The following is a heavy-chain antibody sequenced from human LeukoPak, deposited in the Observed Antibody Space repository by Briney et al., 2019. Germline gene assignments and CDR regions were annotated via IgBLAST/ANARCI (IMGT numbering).Heavy chain of an antibody. V-gene: IGHV1-24*01. Sequence: ASVKVSCKVSGYTLTELSMHWERQAPGKGLEWMGGFDPEDGETIYAQKFQGRVTMTEDTSTDTAYMELSSVRSEDTAVYYCATTSVPVVVPAAIHRAANWFDPWGQGTLVTVSS. D-gene: IGHD2-2*02. CDR1: GYTLTELS. CDR2: FDPEDGET. CDR3: ATTSVPVVVPAAIHRAANWFDP. J-gene: IGHJ5*02.